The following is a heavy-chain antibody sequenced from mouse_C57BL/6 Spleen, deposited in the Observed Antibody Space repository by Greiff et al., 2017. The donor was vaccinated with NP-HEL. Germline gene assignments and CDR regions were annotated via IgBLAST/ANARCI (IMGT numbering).Heavy chain of an antibody. CDR3: ARDPSITTVVATRGFDY. V-gene: IGHV5-4*01. CDR2: ISDGGSYT. J-gene: IGHJ2*01. D-gene: IGHD1-1*01. Sequence: EVQGVESGGGLVKPGGSLKLSCAASGFTFSSYAMSWVRQTPEKRLGWVATISDGGSYTYYPDNVKGRFTISRDNAKNNLYLQMSHLKSEDTAMYYCARDPSITTVVATRGFDYWGQGTTLTVSS. CDR1: GFTFSSYA.